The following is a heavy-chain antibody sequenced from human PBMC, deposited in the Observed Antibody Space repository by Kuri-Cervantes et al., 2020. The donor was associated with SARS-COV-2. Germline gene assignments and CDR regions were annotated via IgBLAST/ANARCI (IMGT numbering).Heavy chain of an antibody. J-gene: IGHJ3*02. D-gene: IGHD6-19*01. CDR1: GGSISSGDYY. CDR2: IYYSGST. V-gene: IGHV4-39*01. Sequence: SETLSLTCTVSGGSISSGDYYWSWIRQPPGKGLEWIGSIYYSGSTYYNPSLKSRVTISVDTSKNQFSLKLSSVTAADTAVYYCARHMAGAHDAFDIWGQGTMVTVSS. CDR3: ARHMAGAHDAFDI.